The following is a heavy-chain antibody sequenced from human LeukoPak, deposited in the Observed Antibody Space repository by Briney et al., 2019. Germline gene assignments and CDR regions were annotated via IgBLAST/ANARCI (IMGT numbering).Heavy chain of an antibody. CDR3: ARHATFYDSSGYSGDY. Sequence: SETLSLTCAVSGYSISSGYYCGWIRQPPGKGLEAIGTIYHSGSTSYNPSLKSRVTISVDTSKNQFSLKLSSVTAADTAVYYCARHATFYDSSGYSGDYWGQGTLVTVSS. CDR1: GYSISSGYY. D-gene: IGHD3-22*01. CDR2: IYHSGST. J-gene: IGHJ4*02. V-gene: IGHV4-38-2*01.